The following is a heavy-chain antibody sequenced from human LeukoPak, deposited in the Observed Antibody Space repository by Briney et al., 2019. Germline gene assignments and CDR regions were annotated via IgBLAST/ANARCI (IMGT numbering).Heavy chain of an antibody. CDR2: ISSSSSYI. Sequence: GGSLRLSCAASGFTFSSYSMNWVRQAPGKGLEWVSSISSSSSYIYYADSVKGRFTISRDNAKNSLYLQMNSLRAEDTAVYYCARATRPDFWCGYYTHDAFDIWGQGTMVTVSS. J-gene: IGHJ3*02. CDR1: GFTFSSYS. V-gene: IGHV3-21*03. CDR3: ARATRPDFWCGYYTHDAFDI. D-gene: IGHD3-3*01.